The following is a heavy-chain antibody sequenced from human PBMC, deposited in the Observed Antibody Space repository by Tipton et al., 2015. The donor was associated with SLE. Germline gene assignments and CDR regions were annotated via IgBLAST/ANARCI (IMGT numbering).Heavy chain of an antibody. V-gene: IGHV3-7*03. CDR1: GFTFNTYA. CDR2: IKQDGHER. Sequence: SLRLSCAASGFTFNTYAMSWVRQAPGKGLEWVANIKQDGHERYYVDSVKGRFTISRDNSKNTLHLQMNSLRVEDTAVYYCAGGAFDIWGQGTMVTVSS. CDR3: AGGAFDI. D-gene: IGHD3-16*01. J-gene: IGHJ3*02.